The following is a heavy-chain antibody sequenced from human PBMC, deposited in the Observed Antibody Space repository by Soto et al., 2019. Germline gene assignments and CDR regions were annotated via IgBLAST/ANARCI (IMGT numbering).Heavy chain of an antibody. Sequence: QVHLVESGGGVVQPGKSLRLSCAASGFIFRSYGVHWVRQAPGKGLEWVALISHDGSNAYYADAVNGRFTISRDNAKNTVYLQMNSLRAEDTAVYYCAKQGIEVAETDYFDYWGQGALVTVAS. CDR1: GFIFRSYG. CDR3: AKQGIEVAETDYFDY. V-gene: IGHV3-30*18. CDR2: ISHDGSNA. D-gene: IGHD6-19*01. J-gene: IGHJ4*02.